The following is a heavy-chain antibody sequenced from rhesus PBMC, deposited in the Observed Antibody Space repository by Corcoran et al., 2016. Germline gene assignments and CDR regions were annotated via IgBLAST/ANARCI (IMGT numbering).Heavy chain of an antibody. Sequence: QVQLQQWGEGLVKPSETLSLTCAVYGGSISSNYWSWIRQPPGQGLEWMGRIRSGGGADYKPTRKRRVTFSKDPSKSQFSLKLTSVTAADTAVYYCARQWGPVTATYFTRFDVWGPGVLVTVSS. V-gene: IGHV4-160*01. D-gene: IGHD4-29*01. J-gene: IGHJ5-1*01. CDR3: ARQWGPVTATYFTRFDV. CDR1: GGSISSNY. CDR2: IRSGGGA.